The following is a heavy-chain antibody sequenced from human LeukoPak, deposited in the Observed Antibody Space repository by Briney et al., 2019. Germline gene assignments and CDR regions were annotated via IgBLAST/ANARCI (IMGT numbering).Heavy chain of an antibody. CDR1: GGTFNNSA. CDR3: ARDVHGDYGSGWFDP. D-gene: IGHD4-17*01. V-gene: IGHV1-69*05. J-gene: IGHJ5*02. CDR2: IMPLFGTA. Sequence: ASVKVSCKTSGGTFNNSAISWVRQAPGQGLEWLGGIMPLFGTAGYAQKFQGRVTITKDESTRTVYLELTSLTSDDTAVYYCARDVHGDYGSGWFDPWGQGTLVSVSS.